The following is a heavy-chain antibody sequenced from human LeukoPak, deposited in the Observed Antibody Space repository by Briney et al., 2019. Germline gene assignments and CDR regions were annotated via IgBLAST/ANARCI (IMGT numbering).Heavy chain of an antibody. CDR2: ISYDGYNI. V-gene: IGHV3-30-3*01. CDR1: GFTFSSYA. Sequence: HPGRSLRLSCAASGFTFSSYAIHWVRQAPDKGLEWVATISYDGYNIYYADSVKGRFTISRDNSKNTLYLQMNSLRSEDTALYYCARDFDTTNQQWLVEIYYYYYGTDVWGQGTTVTVSS. D-gene: IGHD6-19*01. CDR3: ARDFDTTNQQWLVEIYYYYYGTDV. J-gene: IGHJ6*02.